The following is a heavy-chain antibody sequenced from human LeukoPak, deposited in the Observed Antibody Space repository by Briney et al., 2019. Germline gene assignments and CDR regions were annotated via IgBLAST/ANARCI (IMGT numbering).Heavy chain of an antibody. J-gene: IGHJ6*03. Sequence: PGGSLRLSCAASGFTFSSYGMSWVRQAPGKGLEWVSAISGSGGSTYYADSVKGRFTISRDNSKNTLYLQMNSLRAEDTAVYYCAKDASDYYGSGSYLGFHYYYYYYMDVWGKGTTVTVSS. CDR3: AKDASDYYGSGSYLGFHYYYYYYMDV. CDR2: ISGSGGST. D-gene: IGHD3-10*01. V-gene: IGHV3-23*01. CDR1: GFTFSSYG.